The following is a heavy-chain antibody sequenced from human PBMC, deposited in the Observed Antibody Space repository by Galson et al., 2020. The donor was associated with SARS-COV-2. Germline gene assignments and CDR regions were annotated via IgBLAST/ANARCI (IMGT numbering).Heavy chain of an antibody. CDR3: VRSIPLAHYYYTVVV. D-gene: IGHD6-19*01. CDR1: GGSISSPNW. J-gene: IGHJ6*02. Sequence: SETLSLTCTVSGGSISSPNWWSWVRQSPGTGLAWIGDVYQNENTNSKPSLKSRLTISVDKSKNQFSLKLSSVTAADTAIYYCVRSIPLAHYYYTVVVLRQVTTVTVS. V-gene: IGHV4-4*02. CDR2: VYQNENT.